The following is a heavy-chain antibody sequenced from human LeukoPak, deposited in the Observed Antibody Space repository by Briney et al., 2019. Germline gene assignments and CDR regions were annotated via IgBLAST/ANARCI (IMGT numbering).Heavy chain of an antibody. CDR1: GASISNNYYY. CDR2: FHYSGST. Sequence: PSETLSLTCTVSGASISNNYYYWGWIRQPPGKGLEWIGNFHYSGSTCYNLSLKSRVTISVDTSKNQFSLKLSSVTAADTAVYHCARTVNYYDSSGYGGYYFDYWGQGTLVTVSS. D-gene: IGHD3-22*01. CDR3: ARTVNYYDSSGYGGYYFDY. V-gene: IGHV4-39*01. J-gene: IGHJ4*02.